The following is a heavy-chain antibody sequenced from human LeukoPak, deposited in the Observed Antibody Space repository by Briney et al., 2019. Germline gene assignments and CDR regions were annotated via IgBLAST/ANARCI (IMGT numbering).Heavy chain of an antibody. CDR1: EFVFSSHA. V-gene: IGHV3-7*01. J-gene: IGHJ4*02. D-gene: IGHD6-19*01. CDR2: IKQDGSET. Sequence: GGSLRLSCVASEFVFSSHAMNWVRQAPGKGLEWVANIKQDGSETYFVDSVKGRFTISRDNARNSLDLQMNSLRAEDTAVYYCAKGSSVWSKHFLDYWGLGTLVTVSS. CDR3: AKGSSVWSKHFLDY.